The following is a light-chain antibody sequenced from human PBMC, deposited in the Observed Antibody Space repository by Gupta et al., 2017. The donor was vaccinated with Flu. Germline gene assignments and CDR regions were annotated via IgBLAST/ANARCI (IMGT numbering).Light chain of an antibody. Sequence: QSALTQPASVSGSPGQSITISCTGTSSYVGTYYVVSWYQQHPGKAPKLIIYEGSQRPSGVSHRFSVSKSGNTASLTISGLQPEDEADYYCWSYAGSNTWVFGGGTKVTVL. CDR3: WSYAGSNTWV. V-gene: IGLV2-23*01. J-gene: IGLJ3*02. CDR2: EGS. CDR1: SSYVGTYYV.